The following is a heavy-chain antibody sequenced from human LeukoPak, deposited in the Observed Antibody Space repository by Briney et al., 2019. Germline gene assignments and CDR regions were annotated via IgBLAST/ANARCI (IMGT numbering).Heavy chain of an antibody. CDR2: INEDGSEK. D-gene: IGHD2/OR15-2a*01. J-gene: IGHJ4*02. CDR3: ANNRASLDY. CDR1: GFTFSNSG. V-gene: IGHV3-7*02. Sequence: GGSLRLSCAASGFTFSNSGMSWVRQAPGKGVEWVANINEDGSEKNCVESVKGGFTISRDNAKNSLYLQMNSLRAEDTAVYYCANNRASLDYWGQGTLVTVSS.